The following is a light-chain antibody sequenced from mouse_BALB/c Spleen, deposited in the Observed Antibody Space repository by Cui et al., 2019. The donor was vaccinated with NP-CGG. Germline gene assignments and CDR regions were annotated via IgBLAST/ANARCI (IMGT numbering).Light chain of an antibody. CDR1: TGAVTTSNY. V-gene: IGLV2*02. CDR2: GTS. Sequence: QAVVTQESAPTTSPGGTVLLTCRSSTGAVTTSNYANWVQEKPDHLFTGLLGGTSNRAPGVPVRLSGSMIGDKAALTITGAQTEDDAMYFCALWYSTHWVFGGGTKLTVL. J-gene: IGLJ1*01. CDR3: ALWYSTHWV.